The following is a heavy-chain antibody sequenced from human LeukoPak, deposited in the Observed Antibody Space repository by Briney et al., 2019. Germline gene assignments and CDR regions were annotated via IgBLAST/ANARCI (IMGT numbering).Heavy chain of an antibody. CDR1: GFTFSGSA. V-gene: IGHV3-73*01. D-gene: IGHD6-19*01. Sequence: GGSLRLSCAASGFTFSGSAMHWVRQASGKGLEWVGRIRSKAYTYATAYAASVKGRFTISRDDSKNTAYLQMNSLNTEDTAVYYCITLGESSGWYPDYWGQGTLVTVSS. J-gene: IGHJ4*02. CDR3: ITLGESSGWYPDY. CDR2: IRSKAYTYAT.